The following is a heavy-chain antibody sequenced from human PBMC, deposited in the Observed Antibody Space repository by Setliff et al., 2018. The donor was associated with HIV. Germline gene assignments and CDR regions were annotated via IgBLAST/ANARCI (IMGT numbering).Heavy chain of an antibody. CDR1: GFSLSNTRMG. J-gene: IGHJ4*02. D-gene: IGHD3-22*01. V-gene: IGHV2-26*01. Sequence: SGPTLVNPTETLTLTCTVSGFSLSNTRMGVSWIRQPPGKALEWLTHIFSDDGKSYSTSLKSRLTISKDTSKSQVVLTMTNLDPVDTATYYCARLMKTYYYDTSGYYAPWGNFDHWGQGTLVTVSS. CDR3: ARLMKTYYYDTSGYYAPWGNFDH. CDR2: IFSDDGK.